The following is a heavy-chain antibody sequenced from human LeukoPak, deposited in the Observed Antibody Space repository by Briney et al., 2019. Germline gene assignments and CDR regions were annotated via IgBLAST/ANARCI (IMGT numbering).Heavy chain of an antibody. CDR3: ARVVHCSSTSCYDADY. CDR1: GYTFTSYD. Sequence: ASVKVPCKASGYTFTSYDINWVRQATGQGLEWMGWMNPNSGNTGYAQKFQGRVTMTRNTSTSTAYMELSSLRSEDTAVYYCARVVHCSSTSCYDADYWGQGTLVTVSS. J-gene: IGHJ4*02. V-gene: IGHV1-8*01. D-gene: IGHD2-2*01. CDR2: MNPNSGNT.